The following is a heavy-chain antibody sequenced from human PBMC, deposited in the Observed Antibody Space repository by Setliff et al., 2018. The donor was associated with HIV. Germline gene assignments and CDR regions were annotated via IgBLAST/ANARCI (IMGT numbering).Heavy chain of an antibody. CDR1: GYTFTDYY. CDR2: VDPEDGET. Sequence: ASVKVSCKASGYTFTDYYMHWVKQAPGKGPEWMGRVDPEDGETIYGEKFQGRPTITADTSTDTAYMELSSLRSEDTAVYYCATDPQAGKFVPPPMMNWFDPWGQGTLVTVSS. V-gene: IGHV1-69-2*01. J-gene: IGHJ5*02. D-gene: IGHD3-16*01. CDR3: ATDPQAGKFVPPPMMNWFDP.